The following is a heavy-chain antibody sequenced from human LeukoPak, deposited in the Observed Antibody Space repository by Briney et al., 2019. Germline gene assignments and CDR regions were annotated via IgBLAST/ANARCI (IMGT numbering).Heavy chain of an antibody. V-gene: IGHV4-34*01. CDR2: INHSGST. J-gene: IGHJ4*02. CDR1: GGSFSGYY. Sequence: SETLSLTCAVYGGSFSGYYWSWIRQPPGKGLEWIGEINHSGSTNYNPSLKSRVTISVDTSKNQFSLKLSSVTAADTAVYYCARAPLLREWLLTDYWGQGILVIVSS. D-gene: IGHD3-3*01. CDR3: ARAPLLREWLLTDY.